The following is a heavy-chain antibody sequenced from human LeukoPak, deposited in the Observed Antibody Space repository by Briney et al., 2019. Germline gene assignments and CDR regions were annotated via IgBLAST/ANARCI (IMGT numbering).Heavy chain of an antibody. V-gene: IGHV3-53*01. J-gene: IGHJ4*02. CDR2: IYTGGIT. CDR1: GFIVSNYY. CDR3: ARELQFHYYEF. Sequence: PGGSLRLSCAASGFIVSNYYMSWVRQAPGKGLEWVSVIYTGGITNYADSVKGRFIISRDISKNTLYLQMIGLRVEDTAVYYCARELQFHYYEFWGQGTLVTVSS. D-gene: IGHD4-11*01.